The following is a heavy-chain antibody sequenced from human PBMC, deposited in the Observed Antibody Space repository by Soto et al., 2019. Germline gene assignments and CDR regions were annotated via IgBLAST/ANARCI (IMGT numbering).Heavy chain of an antibody. V-gene: IGHV4-59*08. Sequence: PSETLSLTCTVSGGSISSYYWSWIRQPPGKGLEWIGYIYYSGSTNYNPSLKSRVTISVDTSKNQFSLKLSSVTAADTAVYYCARLSPLEGGFDYWGQGTLVTVSS. D-gene: IGHD1-1*01. CDR3: ARLSPLEGGFDY. J-gene: IGHJ4*02. CDR2: IYYSGST. CDR1: GGSISSYY.